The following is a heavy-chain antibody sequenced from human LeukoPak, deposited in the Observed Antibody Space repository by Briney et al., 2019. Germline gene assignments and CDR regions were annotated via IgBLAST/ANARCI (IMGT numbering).Heavy chain of an antibody. CDR1: GYNFHSHG. CDR3: ARGGGIAAARVDY. J-gene: IGHJ4*02. CDR2: ISTYRGNT. V-gene: IGHV1-18*01. D-gene: IGHD6-13*01. Sequence: ASVNVSFKASGYNFHSHGINWVRQAPGRGREWMGWISTYRGNTNYAQRFQGRVSMTTDTSTTTAYMELRSLRPDDTAVYYCARGGGIAAARVDYWGQGTLVTVSS.